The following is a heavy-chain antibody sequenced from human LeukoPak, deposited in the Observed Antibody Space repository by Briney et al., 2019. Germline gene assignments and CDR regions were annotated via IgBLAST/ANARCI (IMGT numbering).Heavy chain of an antibody. CDR3: ARSYCSSTSCYPGYFDY. J-gene: IGHJ4*02. V-gene: IGHV5-51*01. D-gene: IGHD2-2*01. CDR1: GCSFTSYW. Sequence: GESLKISFKGSGCSFTSYWIGWVRRMPGKGLEWMGIIYPGDSDTRYSPSFQGQVTISADKSISTAYLQWSSLKASDTAMYYCARSYCSSTSCYPGYFDYWGQGTLVTVSS. CDR2: IYPGDSDT.